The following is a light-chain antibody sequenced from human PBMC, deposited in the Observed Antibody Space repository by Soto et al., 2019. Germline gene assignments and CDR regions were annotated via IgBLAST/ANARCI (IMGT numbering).Light chain of an antibody. CDR2: GAS. Sequence: GLTQSPCTLSLSPGESATLSCRASQTVSITYLTWYQQKPGQAPRLLIFGASKRATGIPDRFSGSGSGRDFTLTISSLQSEDFAVYYCQQYNEWPQWTFGQGTKVDIK. V-gene: IGKV3-20*01. J-gene: IGKJ1*01. CDR3: QQYNEWPQWT. CDR1: QTVSITY.